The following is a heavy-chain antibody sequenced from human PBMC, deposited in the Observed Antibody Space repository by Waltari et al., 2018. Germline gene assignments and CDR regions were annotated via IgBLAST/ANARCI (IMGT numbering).Heavy chain of an antibody. Sequence: EVQLVGSGGGLVQPGGSLRLSCAASGFTFSSHWMYWVRQTPGKGLVWVECINRDGSSTSYADSVKGRVTISRDNAKNTLYLQMNSLRAEDTAVYYCVRDSSGTYWGQGTQVTVSS. D-gene: IGHD3-22*01. CDR1: GFTFSSHW. J-gene: IGHJ4*02. CDR3: VRDSSGTY. V-gene: IGHV3-74*01. CDR2: INRDGSST.